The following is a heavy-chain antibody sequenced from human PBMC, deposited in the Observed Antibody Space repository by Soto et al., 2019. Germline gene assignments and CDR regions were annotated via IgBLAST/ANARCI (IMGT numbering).Heavy chain of an antibody. CDR3: ARDWSTVAPVGGGYYYYYGMDV. Sequence: GASVKVSGRASGYTFASSGISWVRQAPGQGLEWMGWISAYNGNTNYAQKLQGRVTMTTDTSTSTAYMELRSLRSGDTAVYYCARDWSTVAPVGGGYYYYYGMDVWGQGTTVTVSS. D-gene: IGHD1-26*01. J-gene: IGHJ6*02. CDR1: GYTFASSG. CDR2: ISAYNGNT. V-gene: IGHV1-18*01.